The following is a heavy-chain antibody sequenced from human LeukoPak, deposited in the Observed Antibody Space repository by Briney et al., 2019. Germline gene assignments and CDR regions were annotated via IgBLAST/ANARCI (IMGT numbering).Heavy chain of an antibody. J-gene: IGHJ4*02. CDR1: GGSISSGSYY. Sequence: SETLSLTCTVSGGSISSGSYYWSWMRQPAGNGLEWIGRIYTSGSTNYNPSLKSRVTISVDTSKNQFSLKLSSVTAADTAVYYCARGTTGLDYWGQGTLVTVSS. CDR3: ARGTTGLDY. D-gene: IGHD4-17*01. CDR2: IYTSGST. V-gene: IGHV4-61*02.